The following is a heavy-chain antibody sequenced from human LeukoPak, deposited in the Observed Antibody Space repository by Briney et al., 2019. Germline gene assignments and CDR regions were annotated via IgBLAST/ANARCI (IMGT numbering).Heavy chain of an antibody. CDR2: ISSSSSYI. CDR1: GFTLSNYN. D-gene: IGHD3-10*01. V-gene: IGHV3-21*01. CDR3: ARSELGYNYHYMDV. J-gene: IGHJ6*03. Sequence: GGSLRLSCAASGFTLSNYNMNWVRQAPGKGLEWVSSISSSSSYIYYADSVKGRFTISRDNAKNSLYLQMNSLRAEDTAVYYCARSELGYNYHYMDVWGKGTTVTISS.